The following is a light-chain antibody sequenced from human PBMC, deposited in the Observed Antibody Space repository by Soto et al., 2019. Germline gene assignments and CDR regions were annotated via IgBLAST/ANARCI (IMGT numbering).Light chain of an antibody. CDR3: QQYYSYPLT. Sequence: IQMTQSPSSLPASVGDRVTITCRASQGISSYLAWYQQKPGKAPKLLIYAASTLQSGVPSRFSGSGSGTDFTLTISCLQSEDFATYYCQQYYSYPLTFGGGTKVDIK. J-gene: IGKJ4*01. CDR2: AAS. V-gene: IGKV1-8*01. CDR1: QGISSY.